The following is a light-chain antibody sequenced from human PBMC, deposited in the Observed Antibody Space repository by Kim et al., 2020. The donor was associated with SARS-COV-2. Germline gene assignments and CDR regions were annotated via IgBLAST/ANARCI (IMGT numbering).Light chain of an antibody. J-gene: IGKJ5*01. Sequence: VSPGEIATPFCRASQSVSRNLAWYQQKPGQAPRLLIYGASTRATAIPARFSGSGSGTEFTLTIHSLQSEDFALYYCQQYNNWPLTFGQGTRLEIK. CDR2: GAS. V-gene: IGKV3-15*01. CDR3: QQYNNWPLT. CDR1: QSVSRN.